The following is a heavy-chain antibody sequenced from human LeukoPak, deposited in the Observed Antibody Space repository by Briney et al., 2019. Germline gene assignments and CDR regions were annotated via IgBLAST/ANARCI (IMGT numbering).Heavy chain of an antibody. Sequence: SETLSLTCTVSGGSINSGDSYWGWIRQPPGKSLEWIGYISYSGNPYYNPSLRGRVAISGDTSKNQFSLRLGSVTAADTAVYYCARVPYGSGTYYFDYWGPGILVTVSS. D-gene: IGHD3-10*01. CDR1: GGSINSGDSY. V-gene: IGHV4-30-4*01. CDR3: ARVPYGSGTYYFDY. J-gene: IGHJ4*02. CDR2: ISYSGNP.